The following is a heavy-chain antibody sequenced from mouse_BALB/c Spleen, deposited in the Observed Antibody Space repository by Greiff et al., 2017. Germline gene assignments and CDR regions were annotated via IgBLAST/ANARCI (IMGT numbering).Heavy chain of an antibody. J-gene: IGHJ3*01. D-gene: IGHD2-4*01. V-gene: IGHV1S81*02. CDR3: TSYDYATFAD. CDR2: INPSNGGT. CDR1: GYTFTSYY. Sequence: QVQLQQSGAELVKPGASVKLSCKASGYTFTSYYMYWVKQRPGQGLEWIGEINPSNGGTNFNEKFKSKATLTVDKSSSTAYMQLSSLTSEDSAVYYCTSYDYATFADWGQGTLVTVSA.